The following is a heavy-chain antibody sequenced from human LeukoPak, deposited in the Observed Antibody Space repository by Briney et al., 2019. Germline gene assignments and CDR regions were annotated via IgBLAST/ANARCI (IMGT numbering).Heavy chain of an antibody. V-gene: IGHV3-7*03. CDR2: MKQDGSEE. CDR1: GFTFDNHW. J-gene: IGHJ4*02. CDR3: ARKGPGGWYFDY. Sequence: PGGSLRLSCASSGFTFDNHWMTWVRQAPGKGLEWVAIMKQDGSEEYYVDSVKGRFTIFRDNAKNSLYLQMNSLRAEDTAVYYCARKGPGGWYFDYWGQGTLVTVSS. D-gene: IGHD6-19*01.